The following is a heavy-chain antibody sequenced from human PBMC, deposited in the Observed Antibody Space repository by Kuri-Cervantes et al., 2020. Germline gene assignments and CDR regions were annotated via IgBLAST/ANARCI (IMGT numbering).Heavy chain of an antibody. CDR3: ARARRYSSYDYGRRAEYFQH. Sequence: ASVKVSCKASGYTFTGYYMHWVRQAPGQGLEWMGWINPNSGGTNYAQKLQGRVTMTTDTSTSTAYMELRSLRSDDTAAYYCARARRYSSYDYGRRAEYFQHWGQGTLVTVSS. CDR2: INPNSGGT. D-gene: IGHD5-12*01. J-gene: IGHJ1*01. CDR1: GYTFTGYY. V-gene: IGHV1-2*02.